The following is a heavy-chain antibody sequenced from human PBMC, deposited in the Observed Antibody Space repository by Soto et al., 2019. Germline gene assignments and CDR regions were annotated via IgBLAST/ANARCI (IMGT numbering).Heavy chain of an antibody. J-gene: IGHJ6*02. Sequence: QVQLVQSGAEVKKPGASVKVSCKASGYTFTSYDINWVRQATGQGLEWMGWMNTNSGNTGYAQKFQGRVTMTRNTSISTAYMELSSLRAEVTAVYYCARTGGELEDYCGMDVWGQGTTVTVSS. V-gene: IGHV1-8*01. CDR2: MNTNSGNT. D-gene: IGHD1-1*01. CDR3: ARTGGELEDYCGMDV. CDR1: GYTFTSYD.